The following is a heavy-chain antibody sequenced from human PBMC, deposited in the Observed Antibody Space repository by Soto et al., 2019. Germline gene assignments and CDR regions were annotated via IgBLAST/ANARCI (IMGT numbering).Heavy chain of an antibody. CDR2: IIPIFGTA. CDR1: GGTFSSYA. V-gene: IGHV1-69*12. J-gene: IGHJ6*02. CDR3: ARGHIAATGSEGDYYYSYGMDV. D-gene: IGHD6-13*01. Sequence: QVQLVQSGAGVKKPGSSVKVSCKASGGTFSSYAISWVRQAPGQGLEWMGGIIPIFGTANYAQKFQGRVTITADESTSTAYMELSSLRSEDTAVYYCARGHIAATGSEGDYYYSYGMDVWGQGTTVTVSS.